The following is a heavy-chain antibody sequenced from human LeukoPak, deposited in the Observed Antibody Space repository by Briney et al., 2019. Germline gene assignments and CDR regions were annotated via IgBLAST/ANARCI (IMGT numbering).Heavy chain of an antibody. Sequence: TGGSLRLSCAASGFTVSSNYMSWLRQAPGKGLEWVSVIYSGGSTYYADSVKGRFTISRDKSKNTVYLQMNSPRAEDTAVYYCARDLNYDSAYWGQGTLVTASS. CDR3: ARDLNYDSAY. J-gene: IGHJ4*02. CDR1: GFTVSSNY. V-gene: IGHV3-53*01. D-gene: IGHD3-22*01. CDR2: IYSGGST.